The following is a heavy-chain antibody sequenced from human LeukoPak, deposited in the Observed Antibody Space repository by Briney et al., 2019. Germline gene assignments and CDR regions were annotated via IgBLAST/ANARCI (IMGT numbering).Heavy chain of an antibody. CDR2: FDPEDGET. CDR3: ATDGTTGTTLGNY. Sequence: ASVKVSCKVSGYALTELSMHWVRQAPGKGLEWMGGFDPEDGETIYAQKFQGRVTMTEDTSTDTAYMELSSLRSEDTAVYYCATDGTTGTTLGNYWGQGTLVTVSS. D-gene: IGHD1-1*01. J-gene: IGHJ4*02. V-gene: IGHV1-24*01. CDR1: GYALTELS.